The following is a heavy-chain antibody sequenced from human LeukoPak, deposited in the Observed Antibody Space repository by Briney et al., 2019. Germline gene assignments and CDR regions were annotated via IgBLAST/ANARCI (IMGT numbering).Heavy chain of an antibody. D-gene: IGHD2-8*01. V-gene: IGHV3-23*01. J-gene: IGHJ4*02. CDR2: ITDSGGDT. CDR1: GFIFNNYA. CDR3: AKGKRGGPYGVDY. Sequence: GGSLRLSCAASGFIFNNYAMSWVRQAPGKGLERVSAITDSGGDTYHADSVKGRFTISRDNSRNTLYLQMNGLRVEDSAVYHCAKGKRGGPYGVDYWGQGTLVTVSS.